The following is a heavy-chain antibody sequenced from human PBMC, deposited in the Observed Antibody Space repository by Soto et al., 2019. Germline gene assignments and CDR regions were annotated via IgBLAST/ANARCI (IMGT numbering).Heavy chain of an antibody. CDR3: ASRDPGTSVDY. Sequence: SETLSLTCTGSGGSFTSNNWWTWVRQPPGQGLEWIGEIYRTGSTNYNPSLKSRVTISLDKSENQFSLKVTSLTAADTAVYYCASRDPGTSVDYWGQGTLVTVSS. CDR2: IYRTGST. CDR1: GGSFTSNNW. J-gene: IGHJ4*02. V-gene: IGHV4-4*02. D-gene: IGHD1-7*01.